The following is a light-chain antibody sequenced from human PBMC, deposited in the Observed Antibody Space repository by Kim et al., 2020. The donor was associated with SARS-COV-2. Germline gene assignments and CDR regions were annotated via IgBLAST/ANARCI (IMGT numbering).Light chain of an antibody. CDR2: AVT. V-gene: IGLV2-11*01. CDR3: CSYAGSYTWI. Sequence: GQSVTISCTGTGSDVGGYGYVSWYQQHPDKAPKLIIYAVTKRPSGVPDRFSGSKSGNTASLTISGLQAEDDADYYCCSYAGSYTWIFGGGTKVTVL. J-gene: IGLJ2*01. CDR1: GSDVGGYGY.